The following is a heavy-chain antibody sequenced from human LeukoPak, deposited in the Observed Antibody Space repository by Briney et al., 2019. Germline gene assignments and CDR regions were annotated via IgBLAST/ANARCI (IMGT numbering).Heavy chain of an antibody. CDR1: GGSISSYY. Sequence: SETLSLTCTVSGGSISSYYWSWIRQPPGKGLEWIGYIYYSGSTNYNPSLKSRVTISVDTSKNQFSLKLSSVTAADTAVYYCAKVGYVNADYWGQGTLVTVSS. CDR2: IYYSGST. J-gene: IGHJ4*02. CDR3: AKVGYVNADY. D-gene: IGHD2-15*01. V-gene: IGHV4-59*01.